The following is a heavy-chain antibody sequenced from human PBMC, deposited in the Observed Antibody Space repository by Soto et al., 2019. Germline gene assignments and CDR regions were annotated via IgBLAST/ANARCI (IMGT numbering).Heavy chain of an antibody. CDR1: GFTFSSYG. CDR2: ISYDGSNK. J-gene: IGHJ6*02. CDR3: AKDREAATDYYYYGMDV. Sequence: PVGSLRLSCAASGFTFSSYGMHWVRQAPGKGLEWVAVISYDGSNKYYADSVKGRFTISRDNSKNTLYLQMNSLRAEDTAVYYCAKDREAATDYYYYGMDVWGQGTTVTVSS. D-gene: IGHD2-15*01. V-gene: IGHV3-30*18.